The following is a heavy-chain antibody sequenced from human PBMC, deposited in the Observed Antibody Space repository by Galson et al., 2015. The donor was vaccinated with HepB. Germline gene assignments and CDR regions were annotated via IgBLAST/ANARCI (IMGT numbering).Heavy chain of an antibody. Sequence: SLRLSCAASGFTFSGSAIHWVRQASGRGPEWIGHIRSKATNYAALYVPSLKGRFTIPRDDSKNMAYLHMGSLKTDDTAVYYCVRSGDFSGYSSRWGQGTLVTVSS. D-gene: IGHD6-13*01. V-gene: IGHV3-73*01. CDR3: VRSGDFSGYSSR. CDR2: IRSKATNYAA. CDR1: GFTFSGSA. J-gene: IGHJ4*02.